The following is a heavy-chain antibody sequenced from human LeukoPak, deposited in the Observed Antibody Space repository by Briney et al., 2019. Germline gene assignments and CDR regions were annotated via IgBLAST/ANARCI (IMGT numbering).Heavy chain of an antibody. CDR3: AKDLGYCSSTSCYAAVY. D-gene: IGHD2-2*01. CDR2: ISGSGGST. Sequence: GGSLRLSCAASGFTFSSYAMSWVRQAPGKGLEWVSAISGSGGSTYYADSVKGRFTISRDNSKNTLYLQMHSLRAEDTAVYYCAKDLGYCSSTSCYAAVYWGQGTLVTVSS. J-gene: IGHJ4*02. CDR1: GFTFSSYA. V-gene: IGHV3-23*01.